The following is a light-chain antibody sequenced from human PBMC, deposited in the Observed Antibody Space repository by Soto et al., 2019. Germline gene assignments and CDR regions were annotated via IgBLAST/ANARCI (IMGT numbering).Light chain of an antibody. CDR2: AAS. CDR3: QQLDSYPIT. CDR1: QGISSY. Sequence: DIQLTQSPSFLSASVGDRVTITCRASQGISSYLAWYQQKPGKAPKLLIYAASTLQSGVPSSFSGSGSGTEFTLTISSLQPEDFATYYCQQLDSYPITFGQGTRLEIK. J-gene: IGKJ5*01. V-gene: IGKV1-9*01.